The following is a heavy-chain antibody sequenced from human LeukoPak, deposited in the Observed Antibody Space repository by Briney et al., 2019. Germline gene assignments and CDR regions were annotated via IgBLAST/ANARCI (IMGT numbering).Heavy chain of an antibody. Sequence: GGSLRLSCSASGFTFTSFAMHWVRQAPRKGLEYVSAISSSGSNIFYADSVKGRFTISRDNSKSTLYLQMSGLRTDDTAVYYCVRDLRGVEPPPPHQKYRGQGTLVTVSS. D-gene: IGHD1-14*01. CDR1: GFTFTSFA. CDR3: VRDLRGVEPPPPHQKY. J-gene: IGHJ4*02. CDR2: ISSSGSNI. V-gene: IGHV3-64D*06.